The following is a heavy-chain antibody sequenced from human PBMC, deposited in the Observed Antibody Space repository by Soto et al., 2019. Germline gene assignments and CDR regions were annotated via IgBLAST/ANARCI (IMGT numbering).Heavy chain of an antibody. CDR1: GFTFRVYS. D-gene: IGHD3-22*01. CDR3: ASDLEDYDSTGYYGC. Sequence: GGSLRLSCAASGFTFRVYSMNWVRQAPGKGLEWVSSISSSSTYIYYADSVKGRFTISRDNAKNSLYLQMNSLRAEDTAVYYCASDLEDYDSTGYYGCWGQGTVVTVSS. CDR2: ISSSSTYI. V-gene: IGHV3-21*01. J-gene: IGHJ4*02.